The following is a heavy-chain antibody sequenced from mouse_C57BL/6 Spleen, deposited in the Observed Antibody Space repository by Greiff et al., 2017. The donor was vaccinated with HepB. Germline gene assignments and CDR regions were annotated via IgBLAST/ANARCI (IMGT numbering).Heavy chain of an antibody. Sequence: DVKLVESGVGLVQPGGSMKLSCVASGFTFSNYWMNWVRQSPEKGLEWVAQIRLKSDNYATHYAESVKGRFTISRDDSKSSVYLQMNNLRAEDTGIYYCTDSNYWYFDVWGTGTTVTVSS. J-gene: IGHJ1*03. CDR2: IRLKSDNYAT. CDR3: TDSNYWYFDV. D-gene: IGHD2-5*01. CDR1: GFTFSNYW. V-gene: IGHV6-3*01.